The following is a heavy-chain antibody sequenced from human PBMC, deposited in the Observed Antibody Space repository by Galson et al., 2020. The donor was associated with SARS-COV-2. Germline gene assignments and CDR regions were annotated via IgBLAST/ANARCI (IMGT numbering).Heavy chain of an antibody. D-gene: IGHD3-22*01. CDR1: GFTVSSNY. Sequence: GGSLRLSCAASGFTVSSNYMSWVRQAPGKGLEWVGRIKSKTDGGTTDYAAPVKGRFTISRDDSKNTLYLQMNSLKTEDTAVYYCTTVTYYYDSSGYANDACDIWGQGTRVAVSS. CDR2: IKSKTDGGTT. J-gene: IGHJ3*02. CDR3: TTVTYYYDSSGYANDACDI. V-gene: IGHV3-15*01.